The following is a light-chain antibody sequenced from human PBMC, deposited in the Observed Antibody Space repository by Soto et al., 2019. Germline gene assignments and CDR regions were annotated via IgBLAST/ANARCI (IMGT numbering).Light chain of an antibody. J-gene: IGLJ3*02. CDR3: SSYTSSSTLHWV. V-gene: IGLV2-14*01. Sequence: QSALTQPASVSGSPGQSITISCTGTSSDVGGYNYVSWYQQHPGKAPKLMIYEVSNRPSGVSNRFSGSESGNTASLTISGLQAEDEADYYCSSYTSSSTLHWVFGGGTKLTVL. CDR1: SSDVGGYNY. CDR2: EVS.